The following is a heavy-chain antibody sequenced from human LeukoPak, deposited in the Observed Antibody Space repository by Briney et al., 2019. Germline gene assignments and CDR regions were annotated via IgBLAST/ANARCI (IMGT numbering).Heavy chain of an antibody. CDR1: GGSFSGYY. CDR3: ARGRFSRSHADYYYYGMDV. CDR2: INHSGST. V-gene: IGHV4-34*01. D-gene: IGHD2-2*01. Sequence: PSETLSLTCAVYGGSFSGYYWSWIRQPPGKGLEWIGEINHSGSTNYNPSLKSRVTISVDTSKNQFSLKLSSVTAADTAVYYCARGRFSRSHADYYYYGMDVWGQGTTVTVSS. J-gene: IGHJ6*02.